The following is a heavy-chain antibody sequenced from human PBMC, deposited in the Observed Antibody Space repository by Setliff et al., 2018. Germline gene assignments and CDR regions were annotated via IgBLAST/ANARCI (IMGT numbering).Heavy chain of an antibody. CDR3: ARDNRARHYMDV. D-gene: IGHD3-10*01. J-gene: IGHJ6*03. Sequence: PSETLSLTCTVSGGSISSGDYYWSWIRQPPGKGLEWIGYIYYSGSTYYNPSLKSRLTISVDTSKNQFSLKLSSVTAADTAVYYCARDNRARHYMDVWGKGTTVTVSS. CDR2: IYYSGST. V-gene: IGHV4-30-4*08. CDR1: GGSISSGDYY.